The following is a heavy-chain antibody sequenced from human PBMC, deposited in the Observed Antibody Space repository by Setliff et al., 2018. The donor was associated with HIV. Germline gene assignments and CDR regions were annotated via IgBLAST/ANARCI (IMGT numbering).Heavy chain of an antibody. CDR3: ARMGSGWFIGLDP. V-gene: IGHV1-18*01. D-gene: IGHD6-19*01. Sequence: GASVKVSCKASGYIFTSYLISWVRQAPGHGLEWMGWISASNGDTNYAQKFQGRVTMTTDTSTTTAYMELKSLRSDDTAVYYCARMGSGWFIGLDPWSQGSLVTVSS. CDR1: GYIFTSYL. CDR2: ISASNGDT. J-gene: IGHJ5*02.